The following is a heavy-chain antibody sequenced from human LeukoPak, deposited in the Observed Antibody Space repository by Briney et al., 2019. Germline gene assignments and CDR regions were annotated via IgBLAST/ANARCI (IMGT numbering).Heavy chain of an antibody. CDR2: IIPIFGTA. J-gene: IGHJ3*02. Sequence: SVKVSCKASGGTFSSYAISWVRPAPGQGVEWMGGIIPIFGTANYAQKFQGRVTITADESTSTAYMELSSLRSEDTAVYYCAGPVMGGDIVVVPATLMDAFDIWGQGTMVTVSS. CDR1: GGTFSSYA. D-gene: IGHD2-2*01. V-gene: IGHV1-69*01. CDR3: AGPVMGGDIVVVPATLMDAFDI.